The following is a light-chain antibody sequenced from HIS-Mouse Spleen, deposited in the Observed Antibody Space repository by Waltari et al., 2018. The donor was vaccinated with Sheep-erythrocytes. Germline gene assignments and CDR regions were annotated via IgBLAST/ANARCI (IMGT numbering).Light chain of an antibody. CDR1: SSDVGGYNY. V-gene: IGLV2-14*01. CDR3: SSYTSSSTLVV. Sequence: QSALTQPASVSGSPGQSITISCTGTSSDVGGYNYVPWYQQHPGKAPKLMIYEVSNRPSGVSNRFSGSKSCNTASLTISGLQAEDEADYYCSSYTSSSTLVVFGGGTKLTVL. J-gene: IGLJ2*01. CDR2: EVS.